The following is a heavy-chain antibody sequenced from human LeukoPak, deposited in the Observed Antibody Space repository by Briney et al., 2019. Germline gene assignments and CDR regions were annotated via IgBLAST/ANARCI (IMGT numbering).Heavy chain of an antibody. CDR2: IYHSGST. CDR1: GYSISSGYY. J-gene: IGHJ6*03. D-gene: IGHD4-11*01. CDR3: ARGRTVTTALGYYYYYMDV. Sequence: SETLSLTCAVSGYSISSGYYWGWIRQPPGKGLEWIGSIYHSGSTYYNPSLKSRVTISVDTSKNQFSLKLSSVTAADTAVYYCARGRTVTTALGYYYYYMDVWGKGTTVTVSS. V-gene: IGHV4-38-2*01.